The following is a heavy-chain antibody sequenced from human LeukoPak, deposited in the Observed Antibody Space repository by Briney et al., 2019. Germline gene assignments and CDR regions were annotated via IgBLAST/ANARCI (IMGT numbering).Heavy chain of an antibody. CDR3: ARAYSSSWYWNWFDP. J-gene: IGHJ5*02. Sequence: SETLSLTCTVSGYSISSGYYWGWIRQAPGKGLEWIGSIYNSGSTYYNPSLKSRVTISVDMSRNQFSLKMSSVTAADTAVYYCARAYSSSWYWNWFDPWGQGTLVTVSS. CDR1: GYSISSGYY. CDR2: IYNSGST. D-gene: IGHD6-13*01. V-gene: IGHV4-38-2*02.